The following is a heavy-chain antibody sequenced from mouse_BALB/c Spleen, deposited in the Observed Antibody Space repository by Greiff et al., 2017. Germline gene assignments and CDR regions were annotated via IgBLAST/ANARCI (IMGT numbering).Heavy chain of an antibody. V-gene: IGHV7-3*02. CDR2: IRNKANGYTT. CDR1: GFTFTDYY. Sequence: EVKLMESGGGLVQPGGSLRLSCATSGFTFTDYYMSWVRQPPGKALEWLGFIRNKANGYTTEYSASVKGRFTISRDNSQSILYLQMNTLRAEDSATYYCARDSPYYRRDYWGQGTTLTVSS. J-gene: IGHJ2*01. D-gene: IGHD2-14*01. CDR3: ARDSPYYRRDY.